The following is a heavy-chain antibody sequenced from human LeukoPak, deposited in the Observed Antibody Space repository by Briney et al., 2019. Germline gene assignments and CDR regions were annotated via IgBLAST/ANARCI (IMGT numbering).Heavy chain of an antibody. CDR1: GGSISSYY. CDR2: IYYSGST. CDR3: ARHGFSSWYGYVDYFDY. V-gene: IGHV4-59*08. D-gene: IGHD6-13*01. J-gene: IGHJ4*02. Sequence: SETLSLTCTVSGGSISSYYWSWIRQPPGKGLEWIGYIYYSGSTNYNPSLKSRVTISVDTSKNQFSLKLSSVTAADTAVYYCARHGFSSWYGYVDYFDYWGQGTLVTVSS.